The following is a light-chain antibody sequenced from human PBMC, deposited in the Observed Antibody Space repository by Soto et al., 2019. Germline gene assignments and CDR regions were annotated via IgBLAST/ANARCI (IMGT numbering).Light chain of an antibody. CDR2: EVS. V-gene: IGLV2-14*01. J-gene: IGLJ1*01. Sequence: QSALTQPASVSGSPGQSITISCTGTSSDVGGYKFVSWYQQHPGKAPKLMIYEVSNRPSGVSSRFSGSKSGNTASLTISGLQAEDEADYYCSSYTSSSLYVFGTGTKVTVL. CDR3: SSYTSSSLYV. CDR1: SSDVGGYKF.